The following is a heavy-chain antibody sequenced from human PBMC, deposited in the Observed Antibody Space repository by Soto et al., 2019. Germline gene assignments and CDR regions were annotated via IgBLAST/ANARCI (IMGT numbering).Heavy chain of an antibody. CDR2: TYYRSKWYN. J-gene: IGHJ3*02. CDR3: ASGGGERAWLVPKTGITIFGVAHDAFDI. CDR1: GDSVSSNSAA. V-gene: IGHV6-1*01. Sequence: SETLSLTCAISGDSVSSNSAAWNWIRQSPSRGLEWLGRTYYRSKWYNDYAVSVKSRITINPDTSKNQFSLQLNSVTPEDTAVYYCASGGGERAWLVPKTGITIFGVAHDAFDIWGQGTMVTVSS. D-gene: IGHD3-3*01.